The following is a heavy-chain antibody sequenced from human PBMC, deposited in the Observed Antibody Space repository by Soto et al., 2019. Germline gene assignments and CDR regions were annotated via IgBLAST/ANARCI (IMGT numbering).Heavy chain of an antibody. V-gene: IGHV1-3*01. J-gene: IGHJ6*02. D-gene: IGHD3-22*01. CDR3: ARRVRWDYYDSSGYYYGMDV. CDR1: GYTFTSYA. Sequence: ASVKVSCKASGYTFTSYAMHWVRQAPGQRLEWMGWINAGNGNTKYSQKFQGRVTITRDTSASTAYMELSSLRSEHTAVYYCARRVRWDYYDSSGYYYGMDVWGQGTTVTVSS. CDR2: INAGNGNT.